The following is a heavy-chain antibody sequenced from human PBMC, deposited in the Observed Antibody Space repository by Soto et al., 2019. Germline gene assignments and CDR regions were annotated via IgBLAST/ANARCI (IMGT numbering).Heavy chain of an antibody. CDR1: GFSFSTNGVG. CDR2: IYWNDDK. J-gene: IGHJ4*02. D-gene: IGHD2-15*01. Sequence: QITLKESGPTLVKPTQTLTLTCTFSGFSFSTNGVGVGWIRQPPGKALEWLGNIYWNDDKRYSPSLKSRLTITKDPPKTRLFLTRTTLNPWETPKISGPPRVEMVGYSLGGVNYFTSGAKGTLVPVSS. V-gene: IGHV2-5*01. CDR3: PPRVEMVGYSLGGVNYFTS.